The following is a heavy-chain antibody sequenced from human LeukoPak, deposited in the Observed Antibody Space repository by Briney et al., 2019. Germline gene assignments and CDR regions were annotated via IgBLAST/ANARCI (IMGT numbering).Heavy chain of an antibody. CDR2: IYDSGNE. CDR3: ARQISDYYYYYMDV. J-gene: IGHJ6*03. CDR1: GGSISTSAFY. Sequence: SETLSLTCTVSGGSISTSAFYWGWIRQPPGRGLEWIGSIYDSGNEFYNPSLKSRVTISADTSKNQFSLKLNSVTAADTAMYYCARQISDYYYYYMDVWGEGITVTVSS. D-gene: IGHD2/OR15-2a*01. V-gene: IGHV4-39*01.